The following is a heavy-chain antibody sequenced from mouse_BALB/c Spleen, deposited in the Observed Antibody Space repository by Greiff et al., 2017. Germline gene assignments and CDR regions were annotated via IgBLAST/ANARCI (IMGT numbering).Heavy chain of an antibody. CDR1: GFTFSSYG. CDR3: ARLYYGSSYDWYFDV. Sequence: EVQGVESGGDLVKPGGSLKLSCAASGFTFSSYGMSWVRQTPDKRLEWVATISSGGSYTYYPDSVKGRFTISRDNAKNTLYLQMSSLKSEDTAMYYCARLYYGSSYDWYFDVWGAGTTVTVSS. CDR2: ISSGGSYT. D-gene: IGHD1-1*01. J-gene: IGHJ1*01. V-gene: IGHV5-6*01.